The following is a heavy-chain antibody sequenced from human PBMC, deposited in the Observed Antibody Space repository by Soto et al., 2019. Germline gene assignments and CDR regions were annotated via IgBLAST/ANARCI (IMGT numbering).Heavy chain of an antibody. D-gene: IGHD3-3*01. J-gene: IGHJ6*02. CDR2: ISGNGRST. V-gene: IGHV3-23*01. CDR3: EQGENDDFWSGSFPKSYYYGLDV. CDR1: GFIFNNYC. Sequence: GGSLRLSCAASGFIFNNYCMSWVRQAPGKGLEWVSAISGNGRSTYYADSVKGRFTVSRDNSKNTLFLQTNSLRAEDTAVYYCEQGENDDFWSGSFPKSYYYGLDVWGQGTAVTVFS.